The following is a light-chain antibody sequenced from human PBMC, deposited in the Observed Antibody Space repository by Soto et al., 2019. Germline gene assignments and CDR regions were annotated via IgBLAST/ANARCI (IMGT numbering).Light chain of an antibody. CDR2: EVS. CDR3: SSYAGSNNFV. Sequence: QSVLTQPASVSGSPGQSITISCTGTSGDVGGYYYVSWYQQLPGKAPKLMISEVSNRPSGVSNRFSGSKSGNTASLTISGLQAEDEADYYCSSYAGSNNFVFGTGTKVTVL. J-gene: IGLJ1*01. CDR1: SGDVGGYYY. V-gene: IGLV2-14*01.